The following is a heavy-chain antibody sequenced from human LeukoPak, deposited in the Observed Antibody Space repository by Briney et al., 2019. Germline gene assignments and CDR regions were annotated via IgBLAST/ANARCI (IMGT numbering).Heavy chain of an antibody. Sequence: GGSLRLSCAASAVTLSSYGTHWVRHAPDERREGVAFIWYDGSNKYYATSVKGRFTISRDNSKNTLYLQMNSLRAEDTAVYYCAGGWPEFCYWGQGTLVTVSS. CDR1: AVTLSSYG. J-gene: IGHJ4*02. CDR3: AGGWPEFCY. D-gene: IGHD6-19*01. CDR2: IWYDGSNK. V-gene: IGHV3-30*02.